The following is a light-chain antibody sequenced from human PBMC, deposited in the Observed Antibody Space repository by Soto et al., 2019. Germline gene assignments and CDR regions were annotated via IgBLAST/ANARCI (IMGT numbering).Light chain of an antibody. Sequence: IVMTQSPATLPVSPGERATLSCRTSQSVNSHLAWYQHKPGQAPRLLIYGASSRDTGIPTRFSGSGSGTEVTLTIDSRQSEDFAIYFCQQYNNWPGTFGGGTKVEIK. CDR1: QSVNSH. V-gene: IGKV3-15*01. J-gene: IGKJ4*01. CDR3: QQYNNWPGT. CDR2: GAS.